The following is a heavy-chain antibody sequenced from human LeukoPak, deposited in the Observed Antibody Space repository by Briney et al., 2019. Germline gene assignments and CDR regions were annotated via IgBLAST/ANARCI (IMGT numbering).Heavy chain of an antibody. Sequence: ASVKVSCKASGYTFTGYYMHWVRQAPGQGLEWMGWINPNSGGTYFAQKFQGRVTMTRDTSISTAYMELSSLRSEDTAVYYCARLIGGYEDYWGQGTLVTVSS. J-gene: IGHJ4*02. CDR2: INPNSGGT. CDR3: ARLIGGYEDY. V-gene: IGHV1-2*02. CDR1: GYTFTGYY. D-gene: IGHD5-12*01.